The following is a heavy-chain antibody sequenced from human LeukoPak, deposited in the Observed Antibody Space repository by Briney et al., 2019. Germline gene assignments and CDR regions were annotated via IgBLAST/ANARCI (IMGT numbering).Heavy chain of an antibody. J-gene: IGHJ3*02. CDR3: ARDRGAYYDSSGYYYGDAFDI. Sequence: GGSLRLSCAASGFTVSSNYMSWVRQAPGKGLEWVSVIYSGGSTYYADSVKGRFTISRDNSKNTLYLQMHSLRAEDTAVYYCARDRGAYYDSSGYYYGDAFDIWGQGTMVTVSS. V-gene: IGHV3-53*01. D-gene: IGHD3-22*01. CDR1: GFTVSSNY. CDR2: IYSGGST.